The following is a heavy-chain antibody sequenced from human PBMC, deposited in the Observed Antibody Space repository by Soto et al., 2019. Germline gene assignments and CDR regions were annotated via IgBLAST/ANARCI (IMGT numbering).Heavy chain of an antibody. CDR1: GFTFSSYG. Sequence: GGSLRLSCAASGFTFSSYGMHWVRQAPGKGLEWVAVISYDGSNKYYADSVKGRFTISRDNSKNTLYLQMNSLRAEDTAVYYCAKRGTGSYGGSYFDYWGQGTLVT. CDR2: ISYDGSNK. D-gene: IGHD1-26*01. CDR3: AKRGTGSYGGSYFDY. V-gene: IGHV3-30*18. J-gene: IGHJ4*02.